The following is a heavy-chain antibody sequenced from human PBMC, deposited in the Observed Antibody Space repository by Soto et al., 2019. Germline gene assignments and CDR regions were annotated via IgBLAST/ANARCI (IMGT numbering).Heavy chain of an antibody. CDR2: ISGNGAET. Sequence: GGSLRLSCAASGFTFSSYAMSWVRQAPGKGLEWVSAISGNGAETSYADSVRGRFTISRDNSKNTLYLQMNSLRAEDTAVYYCAKKGGLSSGWYRDAFDIWGQGTMVTVSS. CDR1: GFTFSSYA. CDR3: AKKGGLSSGWYRDAFDI. D-gene: IGHD6-19*01. V-gene: IGHV3-23*01. J-gene: IGHJ3*02.